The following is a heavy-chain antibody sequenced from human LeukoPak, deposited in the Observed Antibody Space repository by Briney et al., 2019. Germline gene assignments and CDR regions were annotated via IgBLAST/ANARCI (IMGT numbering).Heavy chain of an antibody. V-gene: IGHV5-51*01. D-gene: IGHD3-22*01. CDR3: ARHYYPQSGRNTFGY. CDR1: GYTFTSYW. J-gene: IGHJ4*02. Sequence: GESLKSSCQGAGYTFTSYWRGWVRQLPGEGREWMGIIYPGDCDTTYSPSFQGQFTISVDESISTAYLQWSSLKHSHTGMYYCARHYYPQSGRNTFGYWGQGTRVTVSS. CDR2: IYPGDCDT.